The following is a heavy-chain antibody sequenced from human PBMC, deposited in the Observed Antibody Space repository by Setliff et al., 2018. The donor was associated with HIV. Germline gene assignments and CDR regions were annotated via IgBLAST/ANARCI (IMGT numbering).Heavy chain of an antibody. V-gene: IGHV3-23*01. Sequence: PGGSLRLSCAASGFDFSSHAMSWVRQAPGKGLEWLSVISGHTINVYYADSVKGRFTIPRDNSKNTLYLQLNSLSAEDTAIYYCANRLRSSNNWYYFDYWGQGTLVTV. D-gene: IGHD6-13*01. J-gene: IGHJ4*02. CDR3: ANRLRSSNNWYYFDY. CDR2: ISGHTINV. CDR1: GFDFSSHA.